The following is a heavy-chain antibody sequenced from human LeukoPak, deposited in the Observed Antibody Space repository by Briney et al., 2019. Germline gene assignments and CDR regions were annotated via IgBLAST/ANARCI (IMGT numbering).Heavy chain of an antibody. J-gene: IGHJ4*02. CDR3: ARDYGDFFDY. D-gene: IGHD4-17*01. CDR1: GGSISSYY. CDR2: IYYSGST. Sequence: PSETLSLTCTVSGGSISSYYWSWIRQPPGKGLEWIGYIYYSGSTNYNPSLKSRVTISVDTSKNQFSLKLSSVTAADTAVYYCARDYGDFFDYWGQGTLVTVSS. V-gene: IGHV4-59*01.